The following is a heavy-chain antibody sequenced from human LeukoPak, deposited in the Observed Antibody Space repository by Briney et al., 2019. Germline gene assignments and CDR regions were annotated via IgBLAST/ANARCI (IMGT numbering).Heavy chain of an antibody. CDR2: IRYDGTNE. Sequence: GGSLRLSCAASGFTFSGYGMHWVRQAPGKGLEWVTLIRYDGTNEYYADSVRGRFTISRDNSKNTLYLQMNSLRPEDTAVYYCARVEAVYYYGSASPYSPYWGQGTLVTVSS. CDR1: GFTFSGYG. D-gene: IGHD3-10*01. J-gene: IGHJ4*02. CDR3: ARVEAVYYYGSASPYSPY. V-gene: IGHV3-30*02.